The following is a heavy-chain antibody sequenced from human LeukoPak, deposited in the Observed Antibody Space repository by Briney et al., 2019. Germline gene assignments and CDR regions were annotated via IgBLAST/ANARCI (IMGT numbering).Heavy chain of an antibody. CDR2: VNPNSGNT. CDR3: ARGGAQGIAAAGHDY. J-gene: IGHJ4*02. D-gene: IGHD6-13*01. V-gene: IGHV1-8*03. Sequence: WASVKVSCKASGYTFTSYDINWVRQATGQGLEWMGWVNPNSGNTGYAQKFQGRVTITRNTSISTAYMELSSLRSEDTAVYYCARGGAQGIAAAGHDYWGQGTLVTVSS. CDR1: GYTFTSYD.